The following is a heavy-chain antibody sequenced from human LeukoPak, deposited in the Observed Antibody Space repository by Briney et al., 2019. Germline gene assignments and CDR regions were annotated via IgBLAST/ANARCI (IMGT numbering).Heavy chain of an antibody. CDR1: GYTFTSYA. J-gene: IGHJ4*02. CDR2: INTSTGNP. D-gene: IGHD3-10*01. V-gene: IGHV7-4-1*02. Sequence: ASVKVSCKASGYTFTSYAMNWVRQAPGQGLEWMGWINTSTGNPTYAQGFTGRFVFSLDTSVSTAYLQISSPKAEDTAVYYCARTGITMVRGVIQYWGQGTLVTVSS. CDR3: ARTGITMVRGVIQY.